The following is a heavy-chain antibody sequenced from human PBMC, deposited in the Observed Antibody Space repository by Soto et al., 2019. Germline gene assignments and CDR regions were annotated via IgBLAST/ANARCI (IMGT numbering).Heavy chain of an antibody. Sequence: GSLRLSCAASGFTFSSYWMHWGRQAPGKGLVWVSRINPDGSATNYADPVKGRFTISRDNAKNTLYSQMNSLRAEDTAVFYCAKSAPPIVMETTKCPALDVWGQGTTVTVSS. V-gene: IGHV3-74*01. CDR3: AKSAPPIVMETTKCPALDV. D-gene: IGHD2-21*02. J-gene: IGHJ6*02. CDR2: INPDGSAT. CDR1: GFTFSSYW.